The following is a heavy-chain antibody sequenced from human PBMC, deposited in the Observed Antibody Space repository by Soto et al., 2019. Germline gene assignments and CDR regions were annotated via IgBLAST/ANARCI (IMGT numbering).Heavy chain of an antibody. Sequence: GESLKISCKGSGYSFSSYWISWVRQKPGKGLEWMGTIDPTDSDTRYSPSFQGQVTISADKSISTAYLQWSSLKASDTAMYYCARPAGGGYDKHRYYFDYWGQGTLVTVS. J-gene: IGHJ4*02. V-gene: IGHV5-51*01. D-gene: IGHD5-12*01. CDR1: GYSFSSYW. CDR3: ARPAGGGYDKHRYYFDY. CDR2: IDPTDSDT.